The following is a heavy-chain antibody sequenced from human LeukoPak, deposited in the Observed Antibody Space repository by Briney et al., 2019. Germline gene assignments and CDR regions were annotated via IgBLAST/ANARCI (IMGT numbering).Heavy chain of an antibody. CDR1: GFTFSNYW. V-gene: IGHV3-9*01. CDR2: ISWNSGSI. Sequence: GGSLRLSCAASGFTFSNYWMHWVRQAPGKGLEWVSGISWNSGSIGYADSVKGRFTISRDNAKNSLYLQMNSLRAEDTALYYCAKDGYSYGFLFNYWGQGTLVTVSS. J-gene: IGHJ4*02. CDR3: AKDGYSYGFLFNY. D-gene: IGHD5-18*01.